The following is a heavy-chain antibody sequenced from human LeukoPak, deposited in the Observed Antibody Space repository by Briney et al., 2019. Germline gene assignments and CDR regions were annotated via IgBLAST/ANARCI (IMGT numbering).Heavy chain of an antibody. Sequence: PGRSLRLSCAASGFTFDDYAMHWVRQAPGKGLEWVSGISWNSGSIGYADSVKGRFTISRDNAKNSLYLQMNSLRAEDTALYYCAKGPAGYCSSTSCYMDVWGKGTMVTVSS. CDR2: ISWNSGSI. V-gene: IGHV3-9*01. D-gene: IGHD2-2*01. CDR3: AKGPAGYCSSTSCYMDV. J-gene: IGHJ6*03. CDR1: GFTFDDYA.